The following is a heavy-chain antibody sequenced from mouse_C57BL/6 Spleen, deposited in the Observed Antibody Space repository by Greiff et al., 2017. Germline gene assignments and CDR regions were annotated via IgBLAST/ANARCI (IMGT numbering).Heavy chain of an antibody. V-gene: IGHV1-52*01. J-gene: IGHJ1*03. CDR3: ARAGYDYDKGGYFDV. CDR2: IDPSDSET. CDR1: GYTFTSYW. D-gene: IGHD2-4*01. Sequence: QVQLQQPGAELVRPGSSVKLSCKASGYTFTSYWMHWVKQRPIQGLEWIGNIDPSDSETHYNQKFKDKATLTVDKSSSPAYMQLSSLTSEDSAVYYCARAGYDYDKGGYFDVWGTGTTVTVSS.